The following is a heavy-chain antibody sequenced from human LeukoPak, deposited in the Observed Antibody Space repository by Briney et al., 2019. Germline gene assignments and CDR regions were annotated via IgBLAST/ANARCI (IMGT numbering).Heavy chain of an antibody. CDR1: GYTFTGYY. J-gene: IGHJ4*02. V-gene: IGHV1-2*02. CDR3: ARLSSSSWYNPIFDY. D-gene: IGHD6-13*01. CDR2: INPNSGGT. Sequence: ASVKVSCKASGYTFTGYYIHWVRQAPGQGLEWMGWINPNSGGTNYAQKFQGRVTMTRDTSISTAYMELSRLRSDDTAVYYCARLSSSSWYNPIFDYWGQGTLVTVSS.